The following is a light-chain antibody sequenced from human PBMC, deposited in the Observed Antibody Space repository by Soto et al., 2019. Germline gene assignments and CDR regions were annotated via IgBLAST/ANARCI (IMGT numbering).Light chain of an antibody. CDR1: QSISSW. CDR2: KAY. CDR3: QQYNSYSRT. J-gene: IGKJ3*01. V-gene: IGKV1-5*03. Sequence: DIQMTQSPSTLSASVGDRVTITCRASQSISSWLAWYQQKPGKAPKLLIYKAYSLKSGVPSRFSGSGSGTEFTLTLSSLQPDDFATYYCQQYNSYSRTFGPGTKVDIK.